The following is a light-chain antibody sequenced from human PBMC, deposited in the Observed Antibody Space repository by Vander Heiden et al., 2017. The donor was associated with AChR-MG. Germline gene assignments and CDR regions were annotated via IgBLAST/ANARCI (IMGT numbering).Light chain of an antibody. J-gene: IGLJ2*01. Sequence: QSVLTQPPSVSGAPGQSGTISCTGNSSNLGSGYDVHWFHQLPKTAPKLVIANNFDRPSGVPDRFSGSKSGTSASLTITGLQAEDEADYYCQSYDSSLNVVFGGGTKVTVL. CDR3: QSYDSSLNVV. CDR1: SSNLGSGYD. V-gene: IGLV1-40*01. CDR2: NNF.